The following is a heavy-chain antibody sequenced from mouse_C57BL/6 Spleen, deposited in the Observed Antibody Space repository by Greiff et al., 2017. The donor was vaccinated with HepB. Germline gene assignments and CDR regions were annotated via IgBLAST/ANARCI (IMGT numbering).Heavy chain of an antibody. CDR3: ARLDSSGHGGYFDY. CDR1: GYTFTSYW. D-gene: IGHD3-2*02. CDR2: IDPSDSYT. J-gene: IGHJ2*01. Sequence: QVQLQQSGAELVMPGASVKLSCKASGYTFTSYWMHWVKQRPGQGLEWIGEIDPSDSYTNYNQKFKGKSTLTVDKSSSTAYMQLSSLTSEDSAVYYCARLDSSGHGGYFDYWGQGTTLTVSS. V-gene: IGHV1-69*01.